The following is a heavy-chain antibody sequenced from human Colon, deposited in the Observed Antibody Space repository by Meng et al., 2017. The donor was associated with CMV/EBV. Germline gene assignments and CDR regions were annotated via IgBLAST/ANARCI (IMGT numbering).Heavy chain of an antibody. Sequence: FTFSTHGIHWVRQAPGKGLEWLAVISHDGSAKYYADSVKGRFTISRDNLKNTLYLQINSLRAEDTAVYFCAKEIGSRGSSWASYFDYWGQGTLVTVSS. D-gene: IGHD6-13*01. CDR3: AKEIGSRGSSWASYFDY. J-gene: IGHJ4*02. CDR1: FTFSTHG. CDR2: ISHDGSAK. V-gene: IGHV3-30*18.